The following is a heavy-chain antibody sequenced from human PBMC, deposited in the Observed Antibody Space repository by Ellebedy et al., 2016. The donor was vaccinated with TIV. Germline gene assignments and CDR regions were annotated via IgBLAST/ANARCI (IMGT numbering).Heavy chain of an antibody. CDR2: KRFDGRNE. CDR3: TRETNPPPGALAGTGFDC. CDR1: GFTFSTYG. V-gene: IGHV3-30*02. D-gene: IGHD6-19*01. J-gene: IGHJ4*02. Sequence: GGSLRLSCVASGFTFSTYGMHWVRQAPGKGLEWVAFKRFDGRNEYNGDSVKGRFIISRDMSKNTLYLQMNMLRSDDTGIYYCTRETNPPPGALAGTGFDCWGQGTLVVVSS.